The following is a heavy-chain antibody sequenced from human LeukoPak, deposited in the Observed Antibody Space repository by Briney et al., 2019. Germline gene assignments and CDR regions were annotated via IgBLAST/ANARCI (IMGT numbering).Heavy chain of an antibody. D-gene: IGHD6-6*01. CDR2: IYYSGST. CDR3: ARAGSSSPHEGFDP. V-gene: IGHV4-59*01. Sequence: PSETLSLTCTVSGGSISNKYWSWIRQPPGKGLEWIGYIYYSGSTNYNPSLKSRVTISVDTSKNQFSLKLSSVTAADTAVYYCARAGSSSPHEGFDPWGQGTLVTVSS. J-gene: IGHJ5*02. CDR1: GGSISNKY.